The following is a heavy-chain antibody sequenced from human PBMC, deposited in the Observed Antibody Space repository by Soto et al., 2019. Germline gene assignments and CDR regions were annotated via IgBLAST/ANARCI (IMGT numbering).Heavy chain of an antibody. J-gene: IGHJ5*02. D-gene: IGHD2-2*01. CDR3: ARVRCTANSCFVFDP. CDR2: IYYSGMT. V-gene: IGHV4-31*03. CDR1: GGAINSAGYY. Sequence: SETVSLTCTVSGGAINSAGYYWTWIRQHPGTGLEWIGYIYYSGMTHYNPSLMGRVTISSDTTKNQFSLRLKSVTAADTAVYYCARVRCTANSCFVFDPWGQGTLVTVSS.